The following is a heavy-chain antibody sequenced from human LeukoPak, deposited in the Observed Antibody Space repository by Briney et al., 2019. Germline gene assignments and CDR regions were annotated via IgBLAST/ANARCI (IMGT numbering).Heavy chain of an antibody. CDR2: INSDGINT. CDR3: AKALFPTSAAMDFRCDY. CDR1: GFTFSNYW. Sequence: QPGGSLRLSCAASGFTFSNYWMHWVRQAPGKGLVWVSRINSDGINTSYADSVKGRFTISRDNAKNTLYLQMNSLRAEDTAVYYCAKALFPTSAAMDFRCDYWGQGTPVTVSS. V-gene: IGHV3-74*01. D-gene: IGHD5-18*01. J-gene: IGHJ4*02.